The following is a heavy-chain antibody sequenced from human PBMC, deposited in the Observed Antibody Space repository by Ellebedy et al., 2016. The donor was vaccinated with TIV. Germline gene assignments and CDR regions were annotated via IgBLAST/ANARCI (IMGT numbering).Heavy chain of an antibody. CDR3: ARGRVDYGDYLYYFDY. Sequence: PGGSLRLSCAASGFTFSSYAMHWVRQAPGKGLEYVSAISSNGGSTYYANSVKGRFTISRDNSKNTLYLQMGSLRAEDMAVYYCARGRVDYGDYLYYFDYWGQGTLVTVSS. J-gene: IGHJ4*02. CDR1: GFTFSSYA. V-gene: IGHV3-64*01. D-gene: IGHD4-17*01. CDR2: ISSNGGST.